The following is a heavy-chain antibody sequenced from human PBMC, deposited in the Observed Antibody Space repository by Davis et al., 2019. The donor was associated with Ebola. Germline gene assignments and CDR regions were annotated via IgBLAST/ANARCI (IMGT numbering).Heavy chain of an antibody. D-gene: IGHD5-24*01. V-gene: IGHV3-7*03. CDR3: AGENNWSFDQ. CDR1: GFTFSSDW. Sequence: GESLKISCAASGFTFSSDWMNWVRQAPGKGLEWVASIKKDGSEIFYVDSVKDRFTISRDNAKTSLYLQMNSLRADDTAVYYCAGENNWSFDQWGQGTLVTVSS. J-gene: IGHJ4*02. CDR2: IKKDGSEI.